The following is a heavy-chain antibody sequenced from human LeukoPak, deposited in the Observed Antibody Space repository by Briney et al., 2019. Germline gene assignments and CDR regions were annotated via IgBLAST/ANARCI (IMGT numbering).Heavy chain of an antibody. D-gene: IGHD3-22*01. CDR1: GGSFSGYY. CDR2: INHSGST. CDR3: ASHDSYSSGWY. V-gene: IGHV4-34*01. Sequence: SETLSLTCAVYGGSFSGYYWSWIRQPPGKGLEWIGEINHSGSTNYNPSLKSRVTISVDTSKNQFSLKLSSVTATDTAVYYCASHDSYSSGWYWGQGTLVTVSS. J-gene: IGHJ4*02.